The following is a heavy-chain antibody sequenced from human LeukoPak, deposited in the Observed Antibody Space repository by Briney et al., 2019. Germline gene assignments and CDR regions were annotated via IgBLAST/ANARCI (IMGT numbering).Heavy chain of an antibody. J-gene: IGHJ6*02. CDR1: GFTFSDYY. CDR3: ARVRGLWFGELTLPYGMDV. D-gene: IGHD3-10*01. CDR2: ISSSGSTI. V-gene: IGHV3-11*01. Sequence: GGSLRLSCAASGFTFSDYYMSWIRQAPGKGLEWVSYISSSGSTIYYADSVKGRFTISRDNAKNSLYLQMNSLRAEDTAVYYCARVRGLWFGELTLPYGMDVWGQGTTVTVSS.